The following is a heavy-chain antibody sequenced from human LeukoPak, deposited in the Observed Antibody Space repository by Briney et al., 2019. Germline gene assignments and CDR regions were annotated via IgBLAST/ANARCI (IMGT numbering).Heavy chain of an antibody. CDR2: VNPNSGGA. D-gene: IGHD5-18*01. Sequence: ASVKVSCKASGYTFTGYYMHWVRQAPGQGLEWMGWVNPNSGGANYAQKFQGRVTMTRDTSISTAYMELSRLRSDDTAVYYCARDIVMVTYWFDPWGQGTLVTVSS. J-gene: IGHJ5*02. CDR1: GYTFTGYY. V-gene: IGHV1-2*02. CDR3: ARDIVMVTYWFDP.